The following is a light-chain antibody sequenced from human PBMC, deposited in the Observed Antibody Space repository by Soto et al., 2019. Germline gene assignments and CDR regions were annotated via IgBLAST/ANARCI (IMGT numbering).Light chain of an antibody. CDR1: SSNIGSNY. Sequence: QSVLTQPPSASGTPGQRVTISCSGSSSNIGSNYVYWYHQLPGTAPKVLIYSNNQRPSGVPDRFSGSKSGTSASLAISGLRSEDEADYYCAAWDDSLSGWVFGGGTQLTVL. CDR2: SNN. V-gene: IGLV1-47*02. J-gene: IGLJ3*02. CDR3: AAWDDSLSGWV.